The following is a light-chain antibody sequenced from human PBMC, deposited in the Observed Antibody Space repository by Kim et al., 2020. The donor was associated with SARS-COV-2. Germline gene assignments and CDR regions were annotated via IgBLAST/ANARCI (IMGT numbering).Light chain of an antibody. V-gene: IGLV1-47*01. J-gene: IGLJ2*01. CDR1: SSNIGSNY. CDR2: RNN. Sequence: GQRVTISCSGSSSNIGSNYVYWYQQLPGTAPKLLIYRNNQRPSGGPDRFSGSKSGTSASLAISGLRSEDEADYYCAAWDDSLSGRVFGGGTKVTVL. CDR3: AAWDDSLSGRV.